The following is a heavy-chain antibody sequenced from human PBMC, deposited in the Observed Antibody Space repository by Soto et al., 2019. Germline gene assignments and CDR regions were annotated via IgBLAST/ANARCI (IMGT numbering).Heavy chain of an antibody. Sequence: QVQLVESGGGVVQPGRSLRLSCAASGFTFSSYGMHWVRQAPGKGLEWVAVISYDGSNKYYADSVKGRFTISRDNSKNTLYLQMNSLRAEDTAVYXXXXXXXXXXXXGMDVWGQGTTVTVSS. V-gene: IGHV3-30*03. CDR2: ISYDGSNK. CDR1: GFTFSSYG. CDR3: XXXXXXXXXXGMDV. J-gene: IGHJ6*02.